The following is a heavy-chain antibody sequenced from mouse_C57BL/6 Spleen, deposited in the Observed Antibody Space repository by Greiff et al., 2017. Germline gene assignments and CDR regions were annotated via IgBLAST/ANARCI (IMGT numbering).Heavy chain of an antibody. J-gene: IGHJ4*01. CDR1: GFTFSSYG. CDR2: ISSGGSYT. D-gene: IGHD1-1*01. CDR3: ARHRGSNSNFFMDC. Sequence: EVQRVESGGDLVKPGGSLKLSCAASGFTFSSYGMSWVRQTPDKRLEWVATISSGGSYTYYPDSVKGRFTISRDNAKNTLYLQMSSLKSEDTAMYYCARHRGSNSNFFMDCWGKGTSVTVSS. V-gene: IGHV5-6*01.